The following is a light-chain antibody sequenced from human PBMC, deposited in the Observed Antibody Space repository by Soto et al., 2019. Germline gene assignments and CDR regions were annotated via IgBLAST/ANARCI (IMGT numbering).Light chain of an antibody. Sequence: EIVLTQSPATLSLSPGDRATLSCRTSKSVGKYLAWYQQKPGQLPRLLIYDVSNRATGIPARFSGTGSGTDFTLTLSTLEPEDFAVYYCQQCSSWPTFGGGTKVDIK. CDR1: KSVGKY. V-gene: IGKV3-11*01. CDR2: DVS. J-gene: IGKJ4*01. CDR3: QQCSSWPT.